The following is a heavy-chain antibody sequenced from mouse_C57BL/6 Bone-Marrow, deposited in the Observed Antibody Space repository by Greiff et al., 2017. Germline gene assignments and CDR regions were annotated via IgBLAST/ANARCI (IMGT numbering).Heavy chain of an antibody. J-gene: IGHJ3*01. D-gene: IGHD2-1*01. Sequence: VQLKQSGAELVRPGASVKLSCTASGFNIKDDYMHWVKQRPEQGLEWIGWIDPENGDTEYASKFQGKATITADTSSNTAYLQLSSLTSEDTAVYYCTPYGNFFAYWGQGTLVTVSA. CDR3: TPYGNFFAY. CDR2: IDPENGDT. CDR1: GFNIKDDY. V-gene: IGHV14-4*01.